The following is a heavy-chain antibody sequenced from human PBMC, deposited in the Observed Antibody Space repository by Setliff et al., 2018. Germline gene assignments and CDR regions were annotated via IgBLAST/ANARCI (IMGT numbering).Heavy chain of an antibody. J-gene: IGHJ4*02. Sequence: GSGPTLGEPTQTLTLTCTFSGFSLTTSGTCVTWIRQPPGKALEWLARIDWDGDKYYNTSLRTRLTLSKDTSKNQVFLTMTNMDPVDTATYYCARSRYELPDYYFDYWGQGILVTVSS. D-gene: IGHD1-7*01. CDR3: ARSRYELPDYYFDY. V-gene: IGHV2-70*11. CDR2: IDWDGDK. CDR1: GFSLTTSGTC.